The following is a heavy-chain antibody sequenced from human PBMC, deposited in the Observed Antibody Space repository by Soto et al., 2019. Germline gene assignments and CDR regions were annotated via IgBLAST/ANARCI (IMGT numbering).Heavy chain of an antibody. V-gene: IGHV3-21*01. CDR1: GFAFSSYS. Sequence: PGGSLRLSCAASGFAFSSYSMNWVRQAPGKGLEWVSSISSSSSYIYYADSVKGRFTISRDNAKNSLYLQMNSLRAEDTAVYYCACGPAHRPKQGLNIVATITWGQGTLVTVSS. CDR2: ISSSSSYI. J-gene: IGHJ5*02. CDR3: ACGPAHRPKQGLNIVATIT. D-gene: IGHD5-12*01.